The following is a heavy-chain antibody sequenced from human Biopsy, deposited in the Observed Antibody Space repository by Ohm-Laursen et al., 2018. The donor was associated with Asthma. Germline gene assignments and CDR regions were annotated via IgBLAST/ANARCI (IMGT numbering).Heavy chain of an antibody. Sequence: SSVKVSCKASAYTFIGYHLHWVRQAPGEGLEWMGRINPNGGATIYAQKFQGRVTMTRDTSISTAYMGLSRLTSDDTAVYYCARVQKSPGDRWFDPWGQGTLVTVSS. CDR1: AYTFIGYH. CDR3: ARVQKSPGDRWFDP. D-gene: IGHD7-27*01. V-gene: IGHV1-2*06. J-gene: IGHJ5*02. CDR2: INPNGGAT.